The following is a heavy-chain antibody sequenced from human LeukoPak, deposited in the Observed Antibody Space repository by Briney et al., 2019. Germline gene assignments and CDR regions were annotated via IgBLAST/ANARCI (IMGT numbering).Heavy chain of an antibody. CDR2: INAGNGNT. J-gene: IGHJ4*02. CDR3: ARPLEEHLVVPDAIGY. D-gene: IGHD2-2*01. V-gene: IGHV1-3*01. CDR1: GYTFTSYA. Sequence: ASVKVSCKASGYTFTSYAMHWVRQAPGQGLEWMGWINAGNGNTKYSQKFQGRVTITRDTSASTAYMELSSLRSEDTAVYYCARPLEEHLVVPDAIGYWGQGTLVTVSS.